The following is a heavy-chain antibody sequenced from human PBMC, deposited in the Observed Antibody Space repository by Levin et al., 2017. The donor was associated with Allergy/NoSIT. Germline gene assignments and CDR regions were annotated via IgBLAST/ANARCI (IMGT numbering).Heavy chain of an antibody. Sequence: AASVKVSCKASGYTFTSYDINWVRQATGQGLEWMGWMNPNSGNTGCAQRFQGRITMTRNTSISTGYMELSSLGSEDTAVYYCARGRGYGDNYFDYWGQGTLVTVSS. D-gene: IGHD4-23*01. J-gene: IGHJ4*02. CDR2: MNPNSGNT. V-gene: IGHV1-8*01. CDR3: ARGRGYGDNYFDY. CDR1: GYTFTSYD.